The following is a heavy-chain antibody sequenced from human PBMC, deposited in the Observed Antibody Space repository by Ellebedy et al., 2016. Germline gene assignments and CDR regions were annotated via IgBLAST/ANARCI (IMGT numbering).Heavy chain of an antibody. V-gene: IGHV4-31*03. CDR1: GGSISSGGYY. CDR2: IYYSGST. CDR3: ARETPAAMGAFDI. J-gene: IGHJ3*02. D-gene: IGHD2-2*01. Sequence: LRLSXTVSGGSISSGGYYWSWIRQHPGKGLEWIGYIYYSGSTYYNPSLKSRVTISVDTSKNQFSLKLSSVTAADTAVYYCARETPAAMGAFDIWGQGTMVTVSS.